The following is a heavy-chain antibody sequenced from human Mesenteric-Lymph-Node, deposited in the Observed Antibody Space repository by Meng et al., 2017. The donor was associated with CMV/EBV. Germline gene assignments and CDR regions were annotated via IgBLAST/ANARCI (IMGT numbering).Heavy chain of an antibody. J-gene: IGHJ4*02. V-gene: IGHV3-15*01. CDR2: IKSKTDGGTT. CDR3: TLYYYNVPFDY. D-gene: IGHD3-22*01. Sequence: GESLKIPCAASGFTFSNAWMSWVRQAPGKGLEWVGRIKSKTDGGTTDYAAPVKGRFTISRDDSKNTLYLQMNSLKTEDTAVYYCTLYYYNVPFDYWGQGTLVTVSS. CDR1: GFTFSNAW.